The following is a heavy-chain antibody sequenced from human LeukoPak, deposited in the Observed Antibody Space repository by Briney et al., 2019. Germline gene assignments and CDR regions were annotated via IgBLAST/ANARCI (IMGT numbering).Heavy chain of an antibody. CDR3: ARTWAVTRAFDI. CDR2: MNPNSGNT. J-gene: IGHJ3*02. V-gene: IGHV1-8*02. D-gene: IGHD4-17*01. Sequence: ASVKVSCKASGYTFTSYDINWVRQATGQGLEWMGWMNPNSGNTGYAQKLQGRVTMTTDTSTSTAYMELRSLRSDDTAVYYCARTWAVTRAFDIWGQGTMVTVSS. CDR1: GYTFTSYD.